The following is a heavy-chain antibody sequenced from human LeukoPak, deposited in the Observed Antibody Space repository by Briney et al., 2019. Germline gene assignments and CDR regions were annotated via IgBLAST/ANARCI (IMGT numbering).Heavy chain of an antibody. CDR2: IIPIFGTA. CDR3: ATPGRDGHNFFDY. CDR1: GGTFSSYA. D-gene: IGHD5-24*01. J-gene: IGHJ4*02. Sequence: GASVKVSCKASGGTFSSYAISWVRQAPGQGLEWMGGIIPIFGTANYAQKFQGRVTITADESTSTAYMELSSLRSEDTAVYYCATPGRDGHNFFDYWGQGTLVTVSS. V-gene: IGHV1-69*13.